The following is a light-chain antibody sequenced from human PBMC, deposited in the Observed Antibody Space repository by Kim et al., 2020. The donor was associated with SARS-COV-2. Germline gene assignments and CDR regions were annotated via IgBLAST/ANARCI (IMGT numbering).Light chain of an antibody. V-gene: IGLV1-44*01. Sequence: QSVLTQPPSASATPGQRVTLSCSGSYSNIGVNAVRWYQQVSGKAPRLVIYDNNRRPSGVPDRFSGSRGGTSASLAISGLQSEDEADYYCAVWDPSRDGIWGLGGGTQLTVL. CDR2: DNN. J-gene: IGLJ3*02. CDR3: AVWDPSRDGIWG. CDR1: YSNIGVNA.